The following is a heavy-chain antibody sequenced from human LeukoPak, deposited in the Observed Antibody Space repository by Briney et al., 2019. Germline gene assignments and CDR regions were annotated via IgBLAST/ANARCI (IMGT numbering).Heavy chain of an antibody. V-gene: IGHV1-3*04. J-gene: IGHJ4*02. CDR2: IYTDNGNR. Sequence: ASVKVSCKASGYTFTTYAIHWVRQAPGQRLEWMGWIYTDNGNRKYSQKFQGRVTITRDTSASTAYMELSSLRSEDTAVYYCAKDLKDIVVVPATPGFDYWGQGTLVTVSS. CDR1: GYTFTTYA. CDR3: AKDLKDIVVVPATPGFDY. D-gene: IGHD2-2*01.